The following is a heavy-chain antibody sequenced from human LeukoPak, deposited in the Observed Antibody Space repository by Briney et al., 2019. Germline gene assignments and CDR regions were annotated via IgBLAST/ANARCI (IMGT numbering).Heavy chain of an antibody. CDR3: ARRRYYDGSGYLE. D-gene: IGHD3-22*01. CDR1: GDSISRSDSY. V-gene: IGHV4-39*01. Sequence: KPSETLSLTCSVSGDSISRSDSYWDWIRQPPGKGLEWIGTIYYSGRTYYSPSLNSRVTMSVDTSSNQFSLNLRSVTAADTAVYYCARRRYYDGSGYLEWGQGPLLSVSS. J-gene: IGHJ1*01. CDR2: IYYSGRT.